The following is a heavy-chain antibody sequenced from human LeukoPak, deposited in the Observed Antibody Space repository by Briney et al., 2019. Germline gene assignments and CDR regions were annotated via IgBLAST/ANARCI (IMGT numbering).Heavy chain of an antibody. J-gene: IGHJ4*02. D-gene: IGHD2-21*02. CDR3: EKQAVEVTVGDH. CDR2: IRYDGSNK. CDR1: GFTFSNYA. Sequence: GGSLRLSCAASGFTFSNYAMHWVRQAPGKGLEWVAFIRYDGSNKFYADSVKGRFTISRDNSKNTLYLQMNSLRAEDTAVYYCEKQAVEVTVGDHWGQGTLVTVSS. V-gene: IGHV3-30*02.